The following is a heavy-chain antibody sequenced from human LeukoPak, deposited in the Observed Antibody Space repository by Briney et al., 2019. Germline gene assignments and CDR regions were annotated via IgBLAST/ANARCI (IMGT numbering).Heavy chain of an antibody. J-gene: IGHJ5*02. D-gene: IGHD2-2*01. CDR1: GGTFSSYA. V-gene: IGHV1-69*05. CDR2: IIPIFGTA. CDR3: ARDRYCSSTSCYGFGS. Sequence: GSSVKVSCKASGGTFSSYAISWVRQAPGQGLEWMGGIIPIFGTANYAQKFQGRVTITTDESTSTAYMELSSLRSEDTAVYYCARDRYCSSTSCYGFGSWGQGTLVTVSS.